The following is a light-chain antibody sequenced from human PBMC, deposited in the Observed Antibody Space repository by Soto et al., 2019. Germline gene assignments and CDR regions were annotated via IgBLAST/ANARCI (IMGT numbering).Light chain of an antibody. Sequence: QSVLTQPPSASGTPGQRVTISCSGSSSNIGSNTVNWYQQLPATAPKLLIYSNNQRPSGVPDRFSGSKSGTSASLAISGLQSEDEADYYCAAWDDSLNGPVFGGGTQLTV. CDR2: SNN. J-gene: IGLJ3*02. CDR3: AAWDDSLNGPV. V-gene: IGLV1-44*01. CDR1: SSNIGSNT.